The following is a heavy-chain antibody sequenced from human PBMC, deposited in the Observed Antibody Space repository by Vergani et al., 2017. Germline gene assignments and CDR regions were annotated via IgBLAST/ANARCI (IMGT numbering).Heavy chain of an antibody. J-gene: IGHJ6*02. Sequence: QVQLQESGPGLVKPSETLSLTCTVSGGSISSYYRSWSRQPPGKGLEWIGYLYYSGSTNYNPSLKSRVTISVDTSKNQFSLKLSSVTAADTAVYYCARLRLEDSGYDFGGMDVWGQGTTVTVSS. V-gene: IGHV4-59*08. CDR2: LYYSGST. D-gene: IGHD5-12*01. CDR1: GGSISSYY. CDR3: ARLRLEDSGYDFGGMDV.